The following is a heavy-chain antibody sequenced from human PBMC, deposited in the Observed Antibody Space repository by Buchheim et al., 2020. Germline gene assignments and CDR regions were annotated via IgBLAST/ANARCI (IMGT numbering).Heavy chain of an antibody. V-gene: IGHV4-34*01. CDR1: GGSFSGYY. D-gene: IGHD2-15*01. CDR3: AREVLYCSGGSCYWFDP. CDR2: INHSGST. Sequence: QVQLQQWGAGLLKPSETLSLTCAVYGGSFSGYYWSWIRQPPGKGLEWIGEINHSGSTNYNPSLKSRVTIPVDTSKNKFSRKLSSVTAADTAVYYCAREVLYCSGGSCYWFDPWGQGTL. J-gene: IGHJ5*02.